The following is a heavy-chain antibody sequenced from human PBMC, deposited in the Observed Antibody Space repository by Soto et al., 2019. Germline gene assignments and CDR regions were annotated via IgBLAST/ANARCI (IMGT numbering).Heavy chain of an antibody. CDR1: GFTFSSYG. J-gene: IGHJ6*02. CDR3: AKDLSSGWSYGMDV. Sequence: PGGSLRLSCAASGFTFSSYGMHWVRQAPGKGLEWVAVISYDGSNKYYADSVKGRFTISRDNSKNTLYLQMNSLRAEDTAVYYCAKDLSSGWSYGMDVWGQGTTVTVS. D-gene: IGHD6-19*01. V-gene: IGHV3-30*18. CDR2: ISYDGSNK.